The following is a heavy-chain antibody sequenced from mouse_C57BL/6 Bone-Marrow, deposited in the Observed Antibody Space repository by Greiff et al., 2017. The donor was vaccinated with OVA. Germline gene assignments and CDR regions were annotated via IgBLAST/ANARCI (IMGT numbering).Heavy chain of an antibody. Sequence: VQLQESGPELVKPGASVKISCKASGYAFSSSWMNWVKQRPGKGLEWIGRIYPGDGDTNYNGKFKGKATLTADKSSSTAYMQLSSLTSEDSAVYFCAREGAYYYASFAYWGQGTLVTVSA. CDR3: AREGAYYYASFAY. D-gene: IGHD1-1*01. V-gene: IGHV1-82*01. CDR2: IYPGDGDT. CDR1: GYAFSSSW. J-gene: IGHJ3*01.